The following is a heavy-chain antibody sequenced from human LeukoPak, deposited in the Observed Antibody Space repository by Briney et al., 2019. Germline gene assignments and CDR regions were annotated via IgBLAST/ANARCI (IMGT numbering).Heavy chain of an antibody. J-gene: IGHJ4*02. CDR2: ISSSSSYI. D-gene: IGHD1-26*01. V-gene: IGHV3-21*01. CDR3: ARGIGEWELLGSDY. Sequence: GGSLRLSCAASGFTFSSYSMNWVRQAPGKGLEWVSSISSSSSYIYYADSVKGRFTISRDNAKNSLYLQMNSLRAEDTAVYYCARGIGEWELLGSDYWGQGALVTVSS. CDR1: GFTFSSYS.